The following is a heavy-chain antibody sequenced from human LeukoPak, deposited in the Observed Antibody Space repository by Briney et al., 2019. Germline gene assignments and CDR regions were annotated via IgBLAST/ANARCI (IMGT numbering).Heavy chain of an antibody. V-gene: IGHV3-43*02. CDR3: AKDKTRGPGDY. J-gene: IGHJ4*02. CDR1: GFTFDDA. Sequence: GGSLRLSCAASGFTFDDAMHWVRQTPGKGLECVSLISEDGGDTWYADSVKGRFTISRDNSKNSLYLQMNSLRAEDTAFYYCAKDKTRGPGDYWGQGTLVTVPS. CDR2: ISEDGGDT. D-gene: IGHD1-14*01.